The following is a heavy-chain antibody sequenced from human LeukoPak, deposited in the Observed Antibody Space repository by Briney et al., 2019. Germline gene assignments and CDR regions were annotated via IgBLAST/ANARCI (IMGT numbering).Heavy chain of an antibody. J-gene: IGHJ4*02. CDR1: GGSLSGYY. Sequence: PSETLSLTCAVYGGSLSGYYWSWIHQPPGKGLEWIAGINHSGSTNYNPPLKSRVTLSVDMSGNQFSLKLTSVTAADTAMYYCVLGDYWGQGTLVTVSS. CDR2: INHSGST. V-gene: IGHV4-34*01. CDR3: VLGDY. D-gene: IGHD3-16*01.